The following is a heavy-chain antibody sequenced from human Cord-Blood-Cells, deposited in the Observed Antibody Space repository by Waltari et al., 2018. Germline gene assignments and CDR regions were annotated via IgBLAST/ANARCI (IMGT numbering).Heavy chain of an antibody. V-gene: IGHV2-70*04. CDR3: ARIADKTIAVSSRYYYYYMDV. CDR2: IDWDDDK. D-gene: IGHD2-15*01. J-gene: IGHJ6*03. Sequence: QVTLKESGPALVKPTQTLTLTCTFSGFSLSTSGMHVSWIRQPPGTALEWLARIDWDDDKFYSTSLKTRLTISKDTSKNQVVLTMTNMDPVDTATYYCARIADKTIAVSSRYYYYYMDVWGKGTTVTVSS. CDR1: GFSLSTSGMH.